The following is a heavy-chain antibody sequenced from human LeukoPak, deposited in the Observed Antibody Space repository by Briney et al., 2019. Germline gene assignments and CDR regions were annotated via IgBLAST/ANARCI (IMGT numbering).Heavy chain of an antibody. CDR2: IYPGDSDT. D-gene: IGHD2-21*02. V-gene: IGHV5-51*01. J-gene: IGHJ4*02. Sequence: GESLKISCKGSGYSFPTYWIGWVRQMPGKGLEWMGIIYPGDSDTRYSPSFQGQVTISADKSISTAYLQWSSLKASDTAMYYCARPSYCRGGDCYRFDYWGQGTLVTVSS. CDR3: ARPSYCRGGDCYRFDY. CDR1: GYSFPTYW.